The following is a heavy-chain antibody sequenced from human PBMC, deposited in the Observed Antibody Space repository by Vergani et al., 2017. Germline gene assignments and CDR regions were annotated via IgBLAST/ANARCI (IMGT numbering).Heavy chain of an antibody. CDR3: ARGVPDSTIFGVVQNRYDWFDP. J-gene: IGHJ5*02. V-gene: IGHV3-48*01. CDR1: GFTFSSSS. D-gene: IGHD3-3*01. Sequence: EVQLVESGGGLVQPGGSLRPSCAASGFTFSSSSMTWVRQAPGKGLEWVSYTSSSSSTIYYADSVKGRFTISRDNATNSLYLQMNSLRAEDTAVYYCARGVPDSTIFGVVQNRYDWFDPWGQGTLVTVSS. CDR2: TSSSSSTI.